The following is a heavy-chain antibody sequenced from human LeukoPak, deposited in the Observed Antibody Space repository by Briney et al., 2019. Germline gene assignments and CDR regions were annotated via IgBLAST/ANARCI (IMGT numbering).Heavy chain of an antibody. CDR2: ISSGDDIT. CDR3: ARDRELLRY. V-gene: IGHV3-23*01. Sequence: GGSLRLSCAASGFSFSNYAMTWVRQAPGKGLEWVSTISSGDDITYYADSVKGRFTIYRDNPKNTLYLQMNSLRAEDTAVYYCARDRELLRYWGQGTLVTVSS. D-gene: IGHD1-7*01. J-gene: IGHJ4*02. CDR1: GFSFSNYA.